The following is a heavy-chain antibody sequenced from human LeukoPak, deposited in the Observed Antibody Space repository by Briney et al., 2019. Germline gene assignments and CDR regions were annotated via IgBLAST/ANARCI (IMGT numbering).Heavy chain of an antibody. J-gene: IGHJ6*02. D-gene: IGHD3-10*01. CDR2: IWYDGSNK. V-gene: IGHV3-33*01. CDR1: GFTFSNYG. CDR3: ARKRGFGNYYYYGMDV. Sequence: GGSLRLSCAASGFTFSNYGIHWVRQAPGKGLEWVAVIWYDGSNKYYADSVKGRFTTSRDNSKNTLYLQMNSLRAEDTAVYYCARKRGFGNYYYYGMDVWGQGTTVTVSS.